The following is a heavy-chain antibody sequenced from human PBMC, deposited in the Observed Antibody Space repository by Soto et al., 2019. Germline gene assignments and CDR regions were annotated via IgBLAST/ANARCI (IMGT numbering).Heavy chain of an antibody. V-gene: IGHV4-59*08. CDR1: GGSISSYY. J-gene: IGHJ4*02. CDR3: ARGDYYDSSGYIPHFAY. D-gene: IGHD3-22*01. Sequence: SETLSLTCTVSGGSISSYYWSWIRQPPGKGLGWIGYIYYSGSTNYNPSLKSRVTISVDTSKNQFSLKLSSVTAADTAVYYCARGDYYDSSGYIPHFAYWGQGTLVTVSS. CDR2: IYYSGST.